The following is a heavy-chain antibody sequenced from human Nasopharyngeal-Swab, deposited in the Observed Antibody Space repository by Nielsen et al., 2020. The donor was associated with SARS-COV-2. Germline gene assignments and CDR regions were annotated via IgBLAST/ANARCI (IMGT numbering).Heavy chain of an antibody. D-gene: IGHD3-10*01. CDR3: AKDLNPFGSGSYHYYYYYMDV. Sequence: GGSLRPSCAASGFTFSSYGMHWVRQAQGKGLEWVAVISYDGSNKYYADSVKGRFTISRDNSKNTLYLKMNSLGAEDTAVYYCAKDLNPFGSGSYHYYYYYMDVWGKGTTVTVSS. V-gene: IGHV3-30*18. CDR2: ISYDGSNK. J-gene: IGHJ6*03. CDR1: GFTFSSYG.